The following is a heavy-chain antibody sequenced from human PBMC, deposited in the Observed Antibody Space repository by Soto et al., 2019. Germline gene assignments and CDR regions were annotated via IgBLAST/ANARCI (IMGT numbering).Heavy chain of an antibody. V-gene: IGHV4-34*01. CDR3: VRGLRYSGMDV. CDR1: GGSFSAYY. CDR2: IDHSGST. Sequence: SETLSLTCAVNGGSFSAYYWTWIRQPPGRGLEWIGEIDHSGSTNYNPSLESRVTISIDTAKNRFSLNVASVTAADTAVYYCVRGLRYSGMDVWGQGTTVTGSS. D-gene: IGHD2-15*01. J-gene: IGHJ6*02.